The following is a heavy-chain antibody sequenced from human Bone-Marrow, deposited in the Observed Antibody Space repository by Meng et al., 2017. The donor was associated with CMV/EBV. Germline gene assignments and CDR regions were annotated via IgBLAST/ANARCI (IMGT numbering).Heavy chain of an antibody. CDR3: ARDTDGLGSPISYYNYGMDV. CDR1: GYTFTSYG. J-gene: IGHJ6*02. D-gene: IGHD2-2*01. CDR2: ISAYNGNT. V-gene: IGHV1-18*01. Sequence: ASVKVSCKASGYTFTSYGISWVRQAPGQGLEWMGWISAYNGNTNYAQKLQGRVTMTTDTSTSTAYMELRSLRSDDTAVYYCARDTDGLGSPISYYNYGMDVWGQGTTVTVSS.